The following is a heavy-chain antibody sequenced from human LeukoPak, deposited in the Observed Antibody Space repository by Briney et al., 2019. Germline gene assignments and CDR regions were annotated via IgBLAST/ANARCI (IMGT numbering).Heavy chain of an antibody. V-gene: IGHV3-66*02. CDR1: GFTVSTNH. CDR2: LYSGGNT. CDR3: VRLSDSSTYGAFDI. D-gene: IGHD3-22*01. J-gene: IGHJ3*02. Sequence: GGSLRLSCAASGFTVSTNHMGWVRQAPGKGLEWVSVLYSGGNTYYPDSVKGRFTISRDNSQNTLYLQMDSLRPEDTAVYYCVRLSDSSTYGAFDIWGHGTMVFVSS.